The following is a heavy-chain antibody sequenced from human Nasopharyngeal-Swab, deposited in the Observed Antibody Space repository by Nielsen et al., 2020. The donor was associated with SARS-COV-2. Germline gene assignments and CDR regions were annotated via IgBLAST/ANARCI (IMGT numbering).Heavy chain of an antibody. J-gene: IGHJ4*02. D-gene: IGHD5-18*01. Sequence: GESLKISCAASGFTFSSYAMHWVRQAPGKGLEWVAVISYDGSNKYYADSVKGRFTISRDNSKNTLYLQMNSLRAEGTAVYYCASERSPAGYSYGLTPTFDYWGQGTLVTVSS. V-gene: IGHV3-30-3*01. CDR3: ASERSPAGYSYGLTPTFDY. CDR1: GFTFSSYA. CDR2: ISYDGSNK.